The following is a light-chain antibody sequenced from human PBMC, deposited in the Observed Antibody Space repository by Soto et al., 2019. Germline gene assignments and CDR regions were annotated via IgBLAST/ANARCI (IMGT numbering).Light chain of an antibody. CDR2: WAS. V-gene: IGKV4-1*01. CDR1: QSILYSSNNKNY. J-gene: IGKJ5*01. CDR3: RLYAAPLFP. Sequence: VSLGERATINCKPSQSILYSSNNKNYIAWYQQKPGQPPKLLIYWASTRESGVPDRFSGSGSGTDFTLTICTRQAEEVSICRFRLYAAPLFPFGHCSRPDI.